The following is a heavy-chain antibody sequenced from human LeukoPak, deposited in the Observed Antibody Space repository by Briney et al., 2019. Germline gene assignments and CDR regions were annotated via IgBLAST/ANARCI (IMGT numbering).Heavy chain of an antibody. V-gene: IGHV4-34*01. CDR3: ARGRILWFGELFTHNTPFDY. CDR2: INHSGST. Sequence: KPSETLSLTCAVYGGSFSGYYWSWIRQPPGKGLEWIGEINHSGSTNYNPSLKSRVTISVDTSKNQFSLKLSSVTAADTAVYYCARGRILWFGELFTHNTPFDYWGQGTLVTVSS. J-gene: IGHJ4*02. D-gene: IGHD3-10*01. CDR1: GGSFSGYY.